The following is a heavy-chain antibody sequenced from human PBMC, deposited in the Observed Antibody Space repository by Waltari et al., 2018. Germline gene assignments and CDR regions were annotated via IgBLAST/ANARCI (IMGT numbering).Heavy chain of an antibody. J-gene: IGHJ4*02. D-gene: IGHD6-19*01. CDR2: IWYDGSNK. Sequence: VQLVESGGGVVQSGWSMSLSCVGSGLPLPNHGMTWVRQAPGKGLEWVAVIWYDGSNKNYVDSVKGRFTISRDNSKNSLFLQMNSLRAEDTAVYYCTRDLYGSGGDYFDPWGQGTLVTVSS. CDR3: TRDLYGSGGDYFDP. V-gene: IGHV3-33*01. CDR1: GLPLPNHG.